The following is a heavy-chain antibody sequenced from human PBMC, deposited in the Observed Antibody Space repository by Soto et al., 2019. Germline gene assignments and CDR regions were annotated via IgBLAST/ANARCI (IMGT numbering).Heavy chain of an antibody. CDR1: GFTFDDYA. V-gene: IGHV3-9*01. CDR3: ARDLGYCSGGSCSKYYYYYYGMDV. D-gene: IGHD2-15*01. J-gene: IGHJ6*02. CDR2: ISWNSGSI. Sequence: EVQLVESGGGLVQPGRSLRLSCAASGFTFDDYAMHWVRQAPGKGLEWVSGISWNSGSIGYADSVKGRFTISRDNAKNSLYLQMNSLRAEDTALYYCARDLGYCSGGSCSKYYYYYYGMDVWGQGTTVTVSS.